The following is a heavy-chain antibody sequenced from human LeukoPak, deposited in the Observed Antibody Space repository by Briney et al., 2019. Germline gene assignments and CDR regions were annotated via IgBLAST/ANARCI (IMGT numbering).Heavy chain of an antibody. V-gene: IGHV3-11*01. J-gene: IGHJ4*02. CDR1: GFTFSNAW. CDR2: ISSSGSTI. D-gene: IGHD3-22*01. Sequence: GGSLRLSCAASGFTFSNAWMSWVRQAPGKGLEWVSYISSSGSTIYYADSVKGRFTISRDNSKNTLYLQMNSLRAEDTAVYYCARRAGDYSHPYDYWGQGILVTVSS. CDR3: ARRAGDYSHPYDY.